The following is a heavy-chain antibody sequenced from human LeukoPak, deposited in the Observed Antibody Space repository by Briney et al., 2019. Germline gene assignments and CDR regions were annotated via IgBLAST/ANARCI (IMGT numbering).Heavy chain of an antibody. J-gene: IGHJ3*01. D-gene: IGHD3-22*01. CDR3: TRDISPKFSDSKSYYDAFDA. Sequence: GGSLRLSCAVSGFSFSSYWMTWVRQTPGKGLEWVANINRDGRERHYVDSVEGRFTISRDNAKNSLYLQMSSLRVEDTAVYYCTRDISPKFSDSKSYYDAFDASGQWTMVTVSS. V-gene: IGHV3-7*01. CDR1: GFSFSSYW. CDR2: INRDGRER.